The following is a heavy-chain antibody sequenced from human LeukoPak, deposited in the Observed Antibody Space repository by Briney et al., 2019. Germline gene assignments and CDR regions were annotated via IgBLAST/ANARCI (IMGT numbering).Heavy chain of an antibody. CDR1: GFTFSSYG. CDR2: ISGSGGST. CDR3: AKNHHEILEDYYYYYMDV. Sequence: PGGSLRLSCAASGFTFSSYGMSWVRQAPGKGLEWVSAISGSGGSTYYADSVKGRFTISRDNSKNTLYLQMNSLRAEDTAVYYCAKNHHEILEDYYYYYMDVWGKGTTVTISS. V-gene: IGHV3-23*01. J-gene: IGHJ6*03. D-gene: IGHD1-1*01.